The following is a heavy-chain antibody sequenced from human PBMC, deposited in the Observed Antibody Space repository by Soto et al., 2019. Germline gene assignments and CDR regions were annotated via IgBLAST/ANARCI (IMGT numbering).Heavy chain of an antibody. Sequence: GESLIRYCARSGFTFSNYNMNWVRQAPGKGLEWVSSISGSSSYIYYADSVKGRFTISRDNAKNSLSLQMNSLRAEDTAVYFCARDPIPVPMYYFDYWGQGSLVTVS. J-gene: IGHJ4*02. CDR2: ISGSSSYI. CDR1: GFTFSNYN. CDR3: ARDPIPVPMYYFDY. V-gene: IGHV3-21*01. D-gene: IGHD6-19*01.